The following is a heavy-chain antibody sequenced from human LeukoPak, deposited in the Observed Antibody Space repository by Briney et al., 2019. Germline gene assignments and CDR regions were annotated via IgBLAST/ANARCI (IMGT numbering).Heavy chain of an antibody. V-gene: IGHV3-15*01. CDR1: GFTFSNAW. D-gene: IGHD3-10*01. Sequence: GGSLRLSCAASGFTFSNAWMSWVRQAPGKGLEWVGRIKSKTDGETTDYAAPVKGRFTISRDDSKNTLYLQMNSLKTEDTAVYYCTTPRWFGFYEDYFGLDVWGQGTTVTVSS. CDR3: TTPRWFGFYEDYFGLDV. J-gene: IGHJ6*02. CDR2: IKSKTDGETT.